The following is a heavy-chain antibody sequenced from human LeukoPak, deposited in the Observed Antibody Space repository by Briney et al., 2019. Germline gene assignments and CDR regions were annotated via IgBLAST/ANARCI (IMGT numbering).Heavy chain of an antibody. V-gene: IGHV1-69*05. D-gene: IGHD2-2*01. J-gene: IGHJ5*02. CDR1: GGTFSSYA. CDR3: ARDGVVVVPAAPYKWFDP. Sequence: SVKVSCKASGGTFSSYAISWVRQAPGQGLEWMGRIIPIFGTANYAQKFQGRVTITTDESTSTAYMELSSLRSEDTAVYYCARDGVVVVPAAPYKWFDPWGQGTLVTVSS. CDR2: IIPIFGTA.